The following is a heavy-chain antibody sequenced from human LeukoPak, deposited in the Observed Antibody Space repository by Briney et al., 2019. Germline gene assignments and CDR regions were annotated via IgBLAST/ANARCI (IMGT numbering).Heavy chain of an antibody. V-gene: IGHV3-33*06. CDR3: AKDQGDFWSGYSYYMDV. CDR2: IWYDGSNK. D-gene: IGHD3-3*01. CDR1: GFTFSSYG. Sequence: GGSLRLSCAPSGFTFSSYGMHWARQAPGKGLEWVADIWYDGSNKYYADSVKGRFTISRDNSKNTLYLQMNSLRAEDTAVYYCAKDQGDFWSGYSYYMDVWGKGTTVTVSS. J-gene: IGHJ6*03.